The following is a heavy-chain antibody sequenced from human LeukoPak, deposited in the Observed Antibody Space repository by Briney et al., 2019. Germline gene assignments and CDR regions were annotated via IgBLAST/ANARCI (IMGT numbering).Heavy chain of an antibody. CDR2: IYPGDSDT. CDR1: RYSFTRYW. Sequence: GESLKISCKGSRYSFTRYWFGWVRQMPGRGLEWMGIIYPGDSDTRYSPSFQGQVTISADKSITTAYVQWSSLKVSDTAMYYCARLRGSGSYLVDYWGQGTLVTVSS. D-gene: IGHD3-10*01. V-gene: IGHV5-51*01. CDR3: ARLRGSGSYLVDY. J-gene: IGHJ4*02.